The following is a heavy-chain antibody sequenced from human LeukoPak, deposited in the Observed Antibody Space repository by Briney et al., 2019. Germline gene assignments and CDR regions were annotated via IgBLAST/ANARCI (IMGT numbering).Heavy chain of an antibody. CDR2: IDPSDSYT. Sequence: GGSLRLSCKGSGYSFTSYWISWVRQMPGKGLEWMGRIDPSDSYTNYSPSFQGHVTISADKSISTAYLQWSSLKASDTAMYYCAIKYYYYYGMDVWDQGTTVTVS. J-gene: IGHJ6*02. CDR1: GYSFTSYW. CDR3: AIKYYYYYGMDV. V-gene: IGHV5-10-1*01.